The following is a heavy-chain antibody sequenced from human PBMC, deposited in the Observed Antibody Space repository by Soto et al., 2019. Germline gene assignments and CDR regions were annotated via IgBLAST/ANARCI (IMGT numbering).Heavy chain of an antibody. D-gene: IGHD1-26*01. CDR2: INPSGGST. CDR3: ARAGGVGARLGAFDI. V-gene: IGHV1-46*01. Sequence: ASVKVSCKASGYTFTSYYMHWVRQAPGQGLEWMGIINPSGGSTSYAQKFQGRVTMTRDTSTSTVYMELSSPRSEDTAVYYCARAGGVGARLGAFDIWGQGTMVTVSS. J-gene: IGHJ3*02. CDR1: GYTFTSYY.